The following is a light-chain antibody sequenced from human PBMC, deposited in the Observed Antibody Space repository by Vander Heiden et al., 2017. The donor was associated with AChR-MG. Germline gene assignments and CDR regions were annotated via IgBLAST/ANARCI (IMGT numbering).Light chain of an antibody. Sequence: QSGLTQPPSASGTPVQTAAMSLSRTGFNIATNVVNWYPQVPRTATKLLIYNNDHRPSGVPDRFSGSKSGTSASLAISGRQSDDEADYYCAVWDDSLDGWVFGGGTKLTVL. J-gene: IGLJ3*02. CDR1: GFNIATNV. V-gene: IGLV1-44*01. CDR2: NND. CDR3: AVWDDSLDGWV.